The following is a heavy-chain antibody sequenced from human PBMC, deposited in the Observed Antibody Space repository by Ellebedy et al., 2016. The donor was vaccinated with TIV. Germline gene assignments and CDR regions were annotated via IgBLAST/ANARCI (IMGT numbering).Heavy chain of an antibody. CDR3: AEEGGSSRGASGMDV. Sequence: GESLKISCVASGFTLSTYGMHWVRQTPNKGLEWVAFISTNGREKYYIDSVKGRFTISRDISKNTLYLQMNSLRVDDTAVYSCAEEGGSSRGASGMDVWGQGTAVVVSS. CDR2: ISTNGREK. J-gene: IGHJ6*02. D-gene: IGHD6-6*01. V-gene: IGHV3-30*18. CDR1: GFTLSTYG.